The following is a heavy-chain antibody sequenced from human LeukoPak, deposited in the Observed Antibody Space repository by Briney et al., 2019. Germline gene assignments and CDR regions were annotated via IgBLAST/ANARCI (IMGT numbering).Heavy chain of an antibody. Sequence: GGSLRLSCAASGFTFSSYAMTWVRQAPGKGLESVSGISGSGGSTYYADSVKGRFTISRDNSKNTLYLHMNSLRAEDTAVYYCARYTSNWYAQSPLDYWGQGTLVTVSS. CDR3: ARYTSNWYAQSPLDY. CDR2: ISGSGGST. V-gene: IGHV3-23*01. J-gene: IGHJ4*02. D-gene: IGHD6-13*01. CDR1: GFTFSSYA.